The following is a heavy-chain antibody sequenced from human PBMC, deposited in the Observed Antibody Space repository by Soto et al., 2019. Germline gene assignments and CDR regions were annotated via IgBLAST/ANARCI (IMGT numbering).Heavy chain of an antibody. D-gene: IGHD2-21*01. J-gene: IGHJ4*02. CDR1: GGTFSSYA. CDR2: IIPIFGTA. Sequence: SVKVSCKASGGTFSSYAISWVRQAPGQGLEWMGGIIPIFGTANYAXKFRXXXXXXXXXSXXTAYMELSSLRSEDTAVYYCAXXXLFCGGGTCYSPPGMDSGGQEPRVTVPS. CDR3: AXXXLFCGGGTCYSPPGMDS. V-gene: IGHV1-69*13.